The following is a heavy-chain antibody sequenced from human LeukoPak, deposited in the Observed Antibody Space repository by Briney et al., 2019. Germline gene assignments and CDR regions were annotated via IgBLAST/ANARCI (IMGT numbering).Heavy chain of an antibody. Sequence: GGSLRLSCTASGFTFRDYARTWVRQAPGKGLEWVGFIRNKANGGTADYAASVKGRFTISRDDSKTIAYLQMNSLKTEDTAVYFCSRAYSTGWLGINDYWGQGTLVTVSS. CDR2: IRNKANGGTA. CDR3: SRAYSTGWLGINDY. CDR1: GFTFRDYA. D-gene: IGHD6-19*01. J-gene: IGHJ4*02. V-gene: IGHV3-49*04.